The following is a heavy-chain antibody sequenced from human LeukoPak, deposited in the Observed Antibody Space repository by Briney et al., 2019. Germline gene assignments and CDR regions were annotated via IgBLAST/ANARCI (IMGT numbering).Heavy chain of an antibody. V-gene: IGHV3-21*01. D-gene: IGHD2/OR15-2a*01. CDR2: IGSCSFFL. J-gene: IGHJ4*02. CDR1: GFTFSSYS. Sequence: GGSLRLSCPASGFTFSSYSMNWVRHPPGKGLEWVSSIGSCSFFLYYADSVKGRFAISRDNAEDSLYLQMNSLRAEDTAVYYWARDRTLLECWGQGSLVSVCS. CDR3: ARDRTLLEC.